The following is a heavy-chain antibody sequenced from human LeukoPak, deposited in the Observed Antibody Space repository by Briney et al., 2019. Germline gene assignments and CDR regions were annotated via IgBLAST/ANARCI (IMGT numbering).Heavy chain of an antibody. Sequence: SETLSLTCTVSGGSISSYYWSWIRQPPGKGLEWIGYIYYSGSTNYNPSLKSRVTISVDTSKNQFSLKLSSVTAADTAVYYSALIAVAGRSGGVDYWGQGTLVTVSS. J-gene: IGHJ4*02. CDR2: IYYSGST. V-gene: IGHV4-59*08. CDR3: ALIAVAGRSGGVDY. D-gene: IGHD6-19*01. CDR1: GGSISSYY.